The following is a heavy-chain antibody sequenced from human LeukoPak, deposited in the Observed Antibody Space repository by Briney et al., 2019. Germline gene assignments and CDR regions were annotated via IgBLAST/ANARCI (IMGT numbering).Heavy chain of an antibody. V-gene: IGHV4-4*07. CDR3: ARDLGYSYVGPFAFDI. D-gene: IGHD5-18*01. CDR1: GGSISSYY. CDR2: IYTSGST. Sequence: SETLSLTCTVSGGSISSYYWSWIRQPAGKGLEWIGRIYTSGSTNYNPSLKSRVTMSVDTSKNQFSLKLSSVTAADTAVYYCARDLGYSYVGPFAFDIWGQGTMVTVSS. J-gene: IGHJ3*02.